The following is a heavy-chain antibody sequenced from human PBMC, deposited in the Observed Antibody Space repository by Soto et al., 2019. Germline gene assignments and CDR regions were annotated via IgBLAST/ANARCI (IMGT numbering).Heavy chain of an antibody. Sequence: QVQLVESGGGVVQPGRSLSLSCAASGFTFSTYGMHWVRQAPGNGLEWVAVISSDGSNKNYADSVKGRFTISRDNAKNTRHLQMNSLRPEDTDVYYCAKDGIAYCTYFGSWGKGTLVTVSS. CDR3: AKDGIAYCTYFGS. D-gene: IGHD2-21*01. J-gene: IGHJ4*02. V-gene: IGHV3-30*18. CDR1: GFTFSTYG. CDR2: ISSDGSNK.